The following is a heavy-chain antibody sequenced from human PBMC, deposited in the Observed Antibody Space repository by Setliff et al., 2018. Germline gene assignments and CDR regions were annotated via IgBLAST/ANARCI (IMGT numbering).Heavy chain of an antibody. J-gene: IGHJ4*02. D-gene: IGHD1-26*01. CDR2: IYTSGST. V-gene: IGHV4-61*09. Sequence: SETLSLTCTVSGGSINNGSYYWSWIRQPAGKGLEWIGHIYTSGSTTYNPSVKSRVTISLDTSKNHFSLKLDSVTAADTALYYCARSPSSGAYWNPRPFYSDYWARGTLVTVSS. CDR3: ARSPSSGAYWNPRPFYSDY. CDR1: GGSINNGSYY.